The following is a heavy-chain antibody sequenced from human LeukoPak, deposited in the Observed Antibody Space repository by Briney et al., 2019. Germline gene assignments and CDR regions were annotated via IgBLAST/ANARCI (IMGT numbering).Heavy chain of an antibody. J-gene: IGHJ4*02. CDR2: IRYDVSNK. V-gene: IGHV3-30*02. CDR3: AKDWGYSYGSYYFDY. Sequence: PGGSLRLSFAASGFTFSSYGMHGFRQAPGKGLEWVAFIRYDVSNKYYADSVKGRFTISRDNSKNTLYLQMNSLRAEDTAVYYCAKDWGYSYGSYYFDYWGQGTLVTVSS. D-gene: IGHD5-18*01. CDR1: GFTFSSYG.